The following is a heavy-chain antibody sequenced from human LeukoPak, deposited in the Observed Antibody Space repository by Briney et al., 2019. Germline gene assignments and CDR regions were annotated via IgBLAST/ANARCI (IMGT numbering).Heavy chain of an antibody. Sequence: SETLSLTCAVYGGSFSGYYWSWIRQPPGKGLEWIGEINHSGSTNYNPSLKSRVTISVDTSKNQFSLKLSSVTAADTAVYYCARGVARYCSGGSCYSRWFDPWGQGTLVTVSS. V-gene: IGHV4-34*01. D-gene: IGHD2-15*01. CDR2: INHSGST. CDR3: ARGVARYCSGGSCYSRWFDP. J-gene: IGHJ5*02. CDR1: GGSFSGYY.